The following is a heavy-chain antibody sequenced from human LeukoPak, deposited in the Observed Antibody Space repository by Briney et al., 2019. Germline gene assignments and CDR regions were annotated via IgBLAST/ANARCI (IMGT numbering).Heavy chain of an antibody. CDR1: GHTLTELA. J-gene: IGHJ4*02. Sequence: ASVKVSCKASGHTLTELAIHWVGQAPGKGLEWMGGSDPEDGQTIYAQKFQGRVTVTEDTSTDTAYMELSSLGSEDTAVYYCATEGGRSYYLYWGQGTLVTVSS. V-gene: IGHV1-24*01. D-gene: IGHD1-26*01. CDR3: ATEGGRSYYLY. CDR2: SDPEDGQT.